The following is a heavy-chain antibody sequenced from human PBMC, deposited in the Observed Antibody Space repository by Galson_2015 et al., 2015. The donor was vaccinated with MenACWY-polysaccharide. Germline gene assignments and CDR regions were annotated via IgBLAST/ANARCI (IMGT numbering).Heavy chain of an antibody. J-gene: IGHJ4*02. CDR1: GGSVSSSSYF. D-gene: IGHD3-22*01. CDR2: IYYSGGT. Sequence: ETLSLTCTASGGSVSSSSYFWGWIRQPPGKGLEWIGSIYYSGGTYYNPSLKSRVTISVDTSKNQFSLQLSSVTAADTAVYYCARTFTSGYYYVGYWGQGTLVTVSS. CDR3: ARTFTSGYYYVGY. V-gene: IGHV4-39*01.